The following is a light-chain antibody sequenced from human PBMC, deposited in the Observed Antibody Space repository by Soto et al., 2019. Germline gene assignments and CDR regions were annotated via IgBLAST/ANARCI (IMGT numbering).Light chain of an antibody. Sequence: QSALTQPTSASGSPGQSVTISCTGTSSDVGGYNYVSWYQQHPGKAPKLMIYEVTKRPSGVPDRFSGSKSGNTASLTVSGLQAEDEADYYCNSYAGSFNWVFGGGTKLTVL. V-gene: IGLV2-8*01. CDR3: NSYAGSFNWV. CDR1: SSDVGGYNY. J-gene: IGLJ3*02. CDR2: EVT.